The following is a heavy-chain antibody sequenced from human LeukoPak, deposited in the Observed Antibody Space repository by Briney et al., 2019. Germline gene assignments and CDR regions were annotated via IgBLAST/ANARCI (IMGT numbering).Heavy chain of an antibody. Sequence: SETLSLTCTVSGGSISSGGFYWSWIRQPAGKGLEWIGRIYISGSTNYNPSLQSRVTISVDTSKNQFPLKLRSVTAADTAVYYCARSTSFGVVIIDWGQGTLVTVSS. CDR2: IYISGST. CDR3: ARSTSFGVVIID. V-gene: IGHV4-61*02. D-gene: IGHD3-3*01. J-gene: IGHJ4*02. CDR1: GGSISSGGFY.